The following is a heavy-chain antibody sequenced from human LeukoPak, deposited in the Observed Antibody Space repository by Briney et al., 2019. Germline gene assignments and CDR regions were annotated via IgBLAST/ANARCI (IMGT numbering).Heavy chain of an antibody. Sequence: GSLRLSCAASGFTFSSYGMHWVRQAPGKGLEWVAFIRYDGSNKYYADSVKGRFTISRDNSKNTLYLQMNSLRAEDTAVYYCAKGLGTYYYYYMDVWGKGTTVTISS. V-gene: IGHV3-30*02. CDR1: GFTFSSYG. CDR2: IRYDGSNK. CDR3: AKGLGTYYYYYMDV. J-gene: IGHJ6*03. D-gene: IGHD6-6*01.